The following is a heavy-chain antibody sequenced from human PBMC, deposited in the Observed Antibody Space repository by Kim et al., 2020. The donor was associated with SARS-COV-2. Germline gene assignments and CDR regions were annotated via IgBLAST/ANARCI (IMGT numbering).Heavy chain of an antibody. Sequence: SETLSLTCTVSGGTISSSTYYWGWIRQPPGKGLEWIGRLYYSGSTNYNPSLKSRVTISVDTSKNQFSLKLSSVTAADTAVYYCARGNYVLRYFDWSGGWFDPWGQGTLVTVSS. D-gene: IGHD3-9*01. V-gene: IGHV4-39*01. J-gene: IGHJ5*02. CDR1: GGTISSSTYY. CDR3: ARGNYVLRYFDWSGGWFDP. CDR2: LYYSGST.